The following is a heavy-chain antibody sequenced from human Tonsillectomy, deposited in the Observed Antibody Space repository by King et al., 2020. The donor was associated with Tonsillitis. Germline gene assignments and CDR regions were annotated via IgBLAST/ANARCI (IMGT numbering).Heavy chain of an antibody. V-gene: IGHV3-7*01. CDR3: ARDSSPSASGIYYDVFDI. Sequence: VQLVESGGGLVQPGGSLRLSCAVSGFTFSGFWMTWVRQAPGKGLEWVANIKRDGSQKNYLDSVEGRFTISRDNAKNSLYLQMNSLRPEDTALYYCARDSSPSASGIYYDVFDIWGQGIMVTVSS. CDR1: GFTFSGFW. D-gene: IGHD3-10*01. CDR2: IKRDGSQK. J-gene: IGHJ3*02.